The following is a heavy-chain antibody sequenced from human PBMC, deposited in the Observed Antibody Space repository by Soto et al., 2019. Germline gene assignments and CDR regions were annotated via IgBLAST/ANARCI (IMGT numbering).Heavy chain of an antibody. V-gene: IGHV3-30*18. CDR1: GFTFSTSG. J-gene: IGHJ5*02. CDR2: ISHDGSVT. CDR3: AKDWGSSGWYNWFDP. D-gene: IGHD6-13*01. Sequence: QVQMVESGGGVVQPGTSLRLSCATSGFTFSTSGMHWVRQAPGKGLEWVAMISHDGSVTYYTDSVQGRFTISRDTPKNTLYLQMNSLRDVATAIYYCAKDWGSSGWYNWFDPWGQGTRVTVS.